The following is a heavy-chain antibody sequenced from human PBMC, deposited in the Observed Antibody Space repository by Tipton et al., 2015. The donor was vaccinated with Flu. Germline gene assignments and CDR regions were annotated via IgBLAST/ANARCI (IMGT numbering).Heavy chain of an antibody. J-gene: IGHJ4*02. D-gene: IGHD6-19*01. CDR2: LSGGGGTT. Sequence: SLSLSCAASGFTFSRYAMSWVRQAPGKGPEWVASLSGGGGTTFFADSVKGRFTISRDFSKNTLYLQMNSLRADDTAVYYCAKVIPELVAGLDQWGQGTLVTVSS. V-gene: IGHV3-23*01. CDR3: AKVIPELVAGLDQ. CDR1: GFTFSRYA.